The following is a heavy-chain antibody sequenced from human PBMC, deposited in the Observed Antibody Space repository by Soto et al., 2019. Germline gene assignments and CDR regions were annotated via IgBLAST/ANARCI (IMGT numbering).Heavy chain of an antibody. CDR1: GGSVSSGSYY. V-gene: IGHV4-61*01. D-gene: IGHD3-22*01. CDR2: IYYSGST. Sequence: SETLSLTCTVSGGSVSSGSYYWSWIRQPPGKGLEWIGYIYYSGSTNYNPSLKSRVTISVDTSKNQFSLKLSSVTAADTAVYYCASLTYYYDSSGYYYPYFDYWGQGTLVTVS. CDR3: ASLTYYYDSSGYYYPYFDY. J-gene: IGHJ4*02.